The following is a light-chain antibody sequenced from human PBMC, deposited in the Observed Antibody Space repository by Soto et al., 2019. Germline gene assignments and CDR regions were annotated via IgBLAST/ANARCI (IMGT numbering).Light chain of an antibody. V-gene: IGKV1-5*03. CDR1: QSISSW. CDR2: KAS. CDR3: QQYDSYPLT. Sequence: DIQMTQSPSTLSASVGDRVTITCRASQSISSWLAWYQHKPGKAPTFLIYKASSLESGDPSRFSGSGSGTEFTLTITSLQPDDFATYYCQQYDSYPLTFGGGTKVEIK. J-gene: IGKJ4*02.